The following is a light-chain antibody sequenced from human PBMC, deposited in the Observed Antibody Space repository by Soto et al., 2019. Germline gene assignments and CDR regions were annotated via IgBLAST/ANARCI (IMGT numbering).Light chain of an antibody. CDR1: QDINNA. Sequence: AIHLTQSPSSLSASVGDSVTVTCRAGQDINNALAWYQQKPGKAPKLLMYDASNLESWVPSRFSGSGSGTAFTLTISSLQPDDSATYYCQQFKISPFTFGPGTKVEI. CDR2: DAS. CDR3: QQFKISPFT. J-gene: IGKJ3*01. V-gene: IGKV1-13*02.